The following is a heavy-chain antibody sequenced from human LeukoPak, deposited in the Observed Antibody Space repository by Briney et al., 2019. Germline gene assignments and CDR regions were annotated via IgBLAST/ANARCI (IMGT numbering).Heavy chain of an antibody. Sequence: ASVKVPCKASGYTFSSYTISWVRQAPGQGLEWMGRIIPIHGITNYAQKLQGRVTITADKSTSTAYMELSSLRSEDTAVYYCARAGGYSYGTLGYWGQGTLVTVSS. J-gene: IGHJ4*02. CDR3: ARAGGYSYGTLGY. CDR2: IIPIHGIT. D-gene: IGHD5-18*01. V-gene: IGHV1-69*02. CDR1: GYTFSSYT.